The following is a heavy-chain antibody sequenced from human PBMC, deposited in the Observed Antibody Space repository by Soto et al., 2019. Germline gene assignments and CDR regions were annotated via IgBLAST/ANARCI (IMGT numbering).Heavy chain of an antibody. CDR3: ARDREGLPWLGP. Sequence: QVQLVESGGGVVQPGRSLRLSCAVYGLSFRDHGMHWVRQAPGKGLEWVAFISTDGSSQYLGDSVKGRFTISRDNSKNTLYLQMNSLRAEDTGVYFCARDREGLPWLGPWGQGTLVTVSS. J-gene: IGHJ5*02. V-gene: IGHV3-33*01. D-gene: IGHD1-26*01. CDR1: GLSFRDHG. CDR2: ISTDGSSQ.